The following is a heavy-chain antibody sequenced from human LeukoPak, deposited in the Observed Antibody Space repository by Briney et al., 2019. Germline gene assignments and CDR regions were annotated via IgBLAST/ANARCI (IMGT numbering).Heavy chain of an antibody. CDR2: ISAYNGNT. V-gene: IGHV1-18*04. D-gene: IGHD2-2*01. CDR1: GYTFTSYG. Sequence: GASVEVSCKASGYTFTSYGISWVRQAPGQGLEWMGWISAYNGNTNYAQKRQGRVTMTKDTSTSQAYMELRGLRSDDTAVYYCARDKLGYCSSTSCYGLWDWFDPWGREPWSPSPQ. J-gene: IGHJ5*02. CDR3: ARDKLGYCSSTSCYGLWDWFDP.